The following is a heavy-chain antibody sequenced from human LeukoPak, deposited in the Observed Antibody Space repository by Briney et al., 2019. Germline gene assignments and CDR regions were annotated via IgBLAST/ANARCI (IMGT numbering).Heavy chain of an antibody. Sequence: GGSLRLSCAASGFTFNNYAMSWVRQAPGKGLEWVSAVSGSGGSTYYADSVKGRLTISRDNSKNTLYLQMNSLRAEDTAVYYCAKVVAFYYDSSGYYYFDYWGQGTLVTVST. CDR3: AKVVAFYYDSSGYYYFDY. D-gene: IGHD3-22*01. J-gene: IGHJ4*02. V-gene: IGHV3-23*01. CDR2: VSGSGGST. CDR1: GFTFNNYA.